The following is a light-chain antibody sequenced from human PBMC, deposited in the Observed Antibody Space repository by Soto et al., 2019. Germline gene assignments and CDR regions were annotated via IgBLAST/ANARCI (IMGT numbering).Light chain of an antibody. CDR2: DAS. CDR1: QSVSSY. V-gene: IGKV3-11*01. Sequence: EIVLTQSTATLSLSPGERATLSCRTSQSVSSYLAWYHQKPGQAPRLLIYDASNRATGIPARFSGSGSGTDFTLPINSLEPEDFAVYYCHQRSNWPRTFGQGTKLEI. J-gene: IGKJ2*01. CDR3: HQRSNWPRT.